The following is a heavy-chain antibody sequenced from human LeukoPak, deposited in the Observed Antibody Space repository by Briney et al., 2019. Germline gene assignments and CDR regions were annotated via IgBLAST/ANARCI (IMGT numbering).Heavy chain of an antibody. V-gene: IGHV3-53*01. CDR3: AKEAPNQSPTYDSSGLYYRYFDY. CDR2: IYSGGST. Sequence: GGSLRLSCAASGFTVSSNYMSWVRQAPGKGLEWVSVIYSGGSTYYADSVKGRFTISRDNSRNTVYPQMNSLRAEDTAVYYCAKEAPNQSPTYDSSGLYYRYFDYWGQGTLVTVSS. D-gene: IGHD3-22*01. CDR1: GFTVSSNY. J-gene: IGHJ4*02.